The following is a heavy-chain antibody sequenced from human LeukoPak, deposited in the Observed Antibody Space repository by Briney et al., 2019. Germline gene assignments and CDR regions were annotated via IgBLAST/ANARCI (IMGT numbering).Heavy chain of an antibody. J-gene: IGHJ6*02. CDR2: INPNSGGT. V-gene: IGHV1-2*02. Sequence: ASVKVSCKASGYTFTGYYMHWVRQAPGQGLEWMGWINPNSGGTNYAQKFQGRVTMTRDTSISTAYMELSRLRSDDTAVYYCARGGDYYGSGSLSRYYGMDVWGQGTTVTVSS. CDR1: GYTFTGYY. D-gene: IGHD3-10*01. CDR3: ARGGDYYGSGSLSRYYGMDV.